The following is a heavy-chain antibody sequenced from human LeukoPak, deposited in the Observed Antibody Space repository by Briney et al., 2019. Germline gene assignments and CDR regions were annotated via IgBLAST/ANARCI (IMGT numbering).Heavy chain of an antibody. D-gene: IGHD2-8*01. CDR3: ASVYCTNGVCYTRGGAFGI. V-gene: IGHV3-66*01. CDR2: IYSGGST. Sequence: GGSLRPSCAASGFTVSSNYMSWVRQAPGKGLEWVSVIYSGGSTYYADSVKGRFTISRDNSKNTLYLQMNSLRAEDTAVYYCASVYCTNGVCYTRGGAFGIWGQGTMVTVSS. J-gene: IGHJ3*02. CDR1: GFTVSSNY.